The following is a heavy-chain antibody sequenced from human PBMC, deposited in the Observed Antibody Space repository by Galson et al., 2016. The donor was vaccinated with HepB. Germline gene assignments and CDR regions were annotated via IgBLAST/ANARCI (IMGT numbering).Heavy chain of an antibody. Sequence: SLRLSCAVSGFTFSGFDMHWVHQAPGKGPEWVARISFDGRKQDYTSSVKGRFTISRENSGNTLYLQMHNLRAEDTAVYFCARDYSYSTTWPFFDKSGQGTLVTVSS. CDR3: ARDYSYSTTWPFFDK. CDR1: GFTFSGFD. V-gene: IGHV3-30*03. CDR2: ISFDGRKQ. D-gene: IGHD6-13*01. J-gene: IGHJ4*02.